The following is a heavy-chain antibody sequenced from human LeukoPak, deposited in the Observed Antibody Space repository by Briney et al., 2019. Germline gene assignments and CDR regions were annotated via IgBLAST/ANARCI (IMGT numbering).Heavy chain of an antibody. J-gene: IGHJ4*02. D-gene: IGHD6-19*01. V-gene: IGHV1-2*02. Sequence: AAVKVSCKASLYTFTGYYMHWVRQAPGQGREWMGWINPNSGGTNYAQKFQGRVTMPRDTSLSTAYMELSKLRSDDTAVYYCARLGQWLGLDYWGQGTLVTVSS. CDR3: ARLGQWLGLDY. CDR1: LYTFTGYY. CDR2: INPNSGGT.